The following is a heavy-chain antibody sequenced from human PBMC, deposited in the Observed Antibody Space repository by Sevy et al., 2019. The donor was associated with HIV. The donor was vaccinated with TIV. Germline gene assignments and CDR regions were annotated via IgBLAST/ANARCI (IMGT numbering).Heavy chain of an antibody. J-gene: IGHJ4*02. CDR3: ARDGISSGWYRGYYFDY. D-gene: IGHD6-19*01. V-gene: IGHV3-30*04. CDR2: ISYDGTDI. CDR1: RFTFSSYA. Sequence: GGSLRLSCAASRFTFSSYAIHWVRQAPGKGLEWVAFISYDGTDIYYADSVKGRFTISRDNSKNTLFLQMNNLRAEDTAVHYCARDGISSGWYRGYYFDYWGQGTLVTVSS.